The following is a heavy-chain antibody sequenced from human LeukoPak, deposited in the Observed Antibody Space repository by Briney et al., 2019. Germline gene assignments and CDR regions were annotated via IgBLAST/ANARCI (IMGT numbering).Heavy chain of an antibody. V-gene: IGHV1-46*01. CDR3: ARDRSLGYCSGGSCYYFDY. CDR1: GYTFTSYG. Sequence: ASVKVSCKASGYTFTSYGISWVRQAPGQGLEWMGIINPSGGSTSYAQKFQGRVTMTRDMSTSTVYMELSSLRSEDTAVYYCARDRSLGYCSGGSCYYFDYWGQGTLVTVSS. D-gene: IGHD2-15*01. J-gene: IGHJ4*02. CDR2: INPSGGST.